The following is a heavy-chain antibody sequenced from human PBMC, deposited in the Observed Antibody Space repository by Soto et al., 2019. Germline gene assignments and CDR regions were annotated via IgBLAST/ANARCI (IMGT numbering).Heavy chain of an antibody. D-gene: IGHD3-9*01. Sequence: GSGPTLVNTTQALTLTCTFSGFSLSTSGVTVGWIRQPPGKALEWLALIYWDDDKRYSPSLKSRLTITKDTSKNQVVLTMTNMDPVDTATYYCAHSRLVRAPCDYWGRGTLVTVSS. J-gene: IGHJ4*02. CDR1: GFSLSTSGVT. V-gene: IGHV2-5*02. CDR3: AHSRLVRAPCDY. CDR2: IYWDDDK.